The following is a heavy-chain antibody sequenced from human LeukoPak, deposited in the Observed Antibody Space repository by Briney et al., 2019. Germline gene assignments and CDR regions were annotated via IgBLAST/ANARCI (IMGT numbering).Heavy chain of an antibody. CDR2: ISWNSGSI. CDR1: GFTFDDYA. CDR3: AKGPGTAMVTPFAY. Sequence: GGSLRLSCAASGFTFDDYAMHWVRQAPGKGLEWVSGISWNSGSIGYADSVKGRFTISRDNAKNSLYLQMNSLRAEDTALYYCAKGPGTAMVTPFAYWGQGTLVTVSS. J-gene: IGHJ4*02. V-gene: IGHV3-9*01. D-gene: IGHD5-18*01.